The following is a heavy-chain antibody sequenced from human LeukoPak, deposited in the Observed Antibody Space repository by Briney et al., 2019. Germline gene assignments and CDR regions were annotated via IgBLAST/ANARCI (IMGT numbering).Heavy chain of an antibody. CDR2: IKHDGSDK. CDR1: GFTFSNYW. D-gene: IGHD3-22*01. V-gene: IGHV3-7*01. Sequence: GGSLRLSCVASGFTFSNYWMSWVRQAPGKGLEWVANIKHDGSDKYYVDSVKGRFTISRDNAKNSLYLQMNSLRAEDTAVYYCARERGYYDNSGYLPTTYFQHWGQGTLVTVSS. CDR3: ARERGYYDNSGYLPTTYFQH. J-gene: IGHJ1*01.